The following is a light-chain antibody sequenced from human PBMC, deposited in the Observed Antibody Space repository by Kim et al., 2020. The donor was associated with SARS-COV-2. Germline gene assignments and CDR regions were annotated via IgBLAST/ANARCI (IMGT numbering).Light chain of an antibody. CDR1: KLGDKY. J-gene: IGLJ2*01. V-gene: IGLV3-1*01. CDR2: QDS. CDR3: QAWDSSLGGV. Sequence: SYELTQPPSVSVSPGQTASITCSGDKLGDKYACWYQQKPGQSPVLVIYQDSKRPSGIPERFSGSNSGNTATLTISGTQAMDEADYYCQAWDSSLGGVFGG.